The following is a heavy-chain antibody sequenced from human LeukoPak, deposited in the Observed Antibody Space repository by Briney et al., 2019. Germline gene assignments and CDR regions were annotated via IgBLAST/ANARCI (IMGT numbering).Heavy chain of an antibody. J-gene: IGHJ4*02. CDR1: GLTFSGSG. CDR2: IQYDGRTK. V-gene: IGHV3-30*02. Sequence: GGSLRLSCVVSGLTFSGSGMHWVRQAPGKGLEWVTFIQYDGRTKYYTDSVKGRFIISRDNSKNTVYLQMNSLRNEDTAVYYCAKSVLLWFGEVLYEDYFDSWGQGTLVTVSS. D-gene: IGHD3-10*01. CDR3: AKSVLLWFGEVLYEDYFDS.